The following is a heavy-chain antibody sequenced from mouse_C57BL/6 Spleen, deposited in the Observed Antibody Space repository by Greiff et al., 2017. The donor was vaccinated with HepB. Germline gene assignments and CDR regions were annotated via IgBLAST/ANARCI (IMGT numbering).Heavy chain of an antibody. Sequence: DVHLVESGGDLVKPGGSLKLSCAASGFTFSSYGMSWVRQTPDKRLEWVATISSGGSYTYYPDSVKGRFTISRDNAKNTLYLQMSSLKSEDTAMYYCARIYYGNYEIYFDYWGQGTTLTVSS. D-gene: IGHD2-1*01. J-gene: IGHJ2*01. CDR1: GFTFSSYG. CDR2: ISSGGSYT. CDR3: ARIYYGNYEIYFDY. V-gene: IGHV5-6*01.